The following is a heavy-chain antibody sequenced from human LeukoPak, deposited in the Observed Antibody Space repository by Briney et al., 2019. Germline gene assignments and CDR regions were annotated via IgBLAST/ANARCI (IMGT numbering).Heavy chain of an antibody. Sequence: ASVKVSCKASGYTFTSYGISWVRQAPGQGLEWMGWISAYNGNTNYAQKLQGRVTMTTDTSTSTAYMELRSLRSDDTAVYYCARRTSDALYYYYYMDVWGKGTTVTISS. D-gene: IGHD2-2*01. CDR1: GYTFTSYG. CDR2: ISAYNGNT. CDR3: ARRTSDALYYYYYMDV. J-gene: IGHJ6*03. V-gene: IGHV1-18*01.